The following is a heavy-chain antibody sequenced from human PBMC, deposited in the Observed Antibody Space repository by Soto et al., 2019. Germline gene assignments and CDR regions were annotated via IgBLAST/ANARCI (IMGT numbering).Heavy chain of an antibody. J-gene: IGHJ3*02. CDR2: ICHSGST. D-gene: IGHD3-22*01. V-gene: IGHV4-30-2*01. CDR3: ARVPIYYDSSGYYHYGTFDI. CDR1: GGSINSAGYS. Sequence: PSETLSLTCAVSGGSINSAGYSWSWIRRPPGKGLERNGYICHSGSTYYNPSLKSRVTISLARCINHCSLKLSSVTAAATAVYYCARVPIYYDSSGYYHYGTFDIWGQGTMVTVSS.